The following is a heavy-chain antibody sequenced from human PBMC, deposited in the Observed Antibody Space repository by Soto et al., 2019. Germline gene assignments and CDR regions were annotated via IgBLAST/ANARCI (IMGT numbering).Heavy chain of an antibody. D-gene: IGHD5-18*01. CDR1: GGSISSYY. CDR3: ARGGRAYSYGFDC. CDR2: IYYNGNT. J-gene: IGHJ4*02. Sequence: SETLSLTCSISGGSISSYYWSWIRQPPGKGLEWIGYIYYNGNTNYNPSLKSRVTISVDTSKNQFSLEVRSMNAADTAVYYCARGGRAYSYGFDCWGQGSLVTVSS. V-gene: IGHV4-59*01.